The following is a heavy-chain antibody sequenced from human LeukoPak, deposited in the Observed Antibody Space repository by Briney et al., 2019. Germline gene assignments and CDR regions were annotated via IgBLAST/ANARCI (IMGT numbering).Heavy chain of an antibody. CDR3: AREILLDSSGYYWDY. D-gene: IGHD3-22*01. CDR2: ISAYNGNT. Sequence: ASVKVSCKASGYTFTSYGISWVRQAPGQGLEWMGWISAYNGNTNYAQKLQGRVTMTTDTSTSTAYMELRSLRSDDTAVYYRAREILLDSSGYYWDYWGQGTLVTVSS. J-gene: IGHJ4*02. CDR1: GYTFTSYG. V-gene: IGHV1-18*01.